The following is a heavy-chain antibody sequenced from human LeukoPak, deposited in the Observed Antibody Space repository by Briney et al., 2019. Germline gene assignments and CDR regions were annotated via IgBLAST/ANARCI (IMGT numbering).Heavy chain of an antibody. CDR1: GFIFSSYA. CDR2: ISGSGGGT. D-gene: IGHD3-10*01. V-gene: IGHV3-23*01. Sequence: PGGSLRLSCAASGFIFSSYAMSWVRQAPGKGLEWVSTISGSGGGTYYADSVKGRFTISRDNSKNTLYLQMNSLRAEDTAVFYCGKLFYSSGMYHFDYWGQGTLVTVSS. J-gene: IGHJ4*02. CDR3: GKLFYSSGMYHFDY.